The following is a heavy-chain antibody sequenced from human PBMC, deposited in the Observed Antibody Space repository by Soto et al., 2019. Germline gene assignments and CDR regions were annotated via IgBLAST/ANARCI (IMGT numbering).Heavy chain of an antibody. J-gene: IGHJ4*02. D-gene: IGHD6-13*01. CDR2: IYHSGST. CDR1: GGSISSSNW. CDR3: ARGYPDGSSWYFDY. V-gene: IGHV4-4*02. Sequence: QVQLQESGPGLVKPSGTLSLTCAVSGGSISSSNWWNWVRQPPGKGLEWIGKIYHSGSTYSIPSLKSRVTISVDKSKNQFSLNLRSVTAADTAMYYCARGYPDGSSWYFDYCGQGTLVTVS.